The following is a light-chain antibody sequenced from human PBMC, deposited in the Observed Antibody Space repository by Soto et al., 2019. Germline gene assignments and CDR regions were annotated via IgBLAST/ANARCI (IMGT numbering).Light chain of an antibody. CDR2: GGF. J-gene: IGKJ3*01. V-gene: IGKV3-15*01. CDR1: QTLRNK. Sequence: IVLTQSPGTLSVSPGERVILSCRASQTLRNKLAWYQQKPGQAPRLLIYGGFTRATGIPARFSGSGSGTEFTLTIHSLQSEDFAIYYCQHHNAWPLTFGPGNKLDLK. CDR3: QHHNAWPLT.